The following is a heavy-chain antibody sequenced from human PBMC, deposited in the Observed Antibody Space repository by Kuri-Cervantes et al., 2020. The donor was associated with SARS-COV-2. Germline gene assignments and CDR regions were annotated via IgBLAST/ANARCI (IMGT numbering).Heavy chain of an antibody. CDR3: ARGKGWLQLDY. D-gene: IGHD5-24*01. Sequence: GESLKISCAASGFTFSSYSMNWVRQAPGKGLEWGSSISSSSSTIYYADSVKGRFTISRDNAKNSLYLQMNSLRAEDTALYYCARGKGWLQLDYWGQGTLVTVSS. J-gene: IGHJ4*02. CDR1: GFTFSSYS. V-gene: IGHV3-48*01. CDR2: ISSSSSTI.